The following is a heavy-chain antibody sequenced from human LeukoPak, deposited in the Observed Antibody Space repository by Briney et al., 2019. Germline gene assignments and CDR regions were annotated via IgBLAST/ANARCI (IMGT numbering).Heavy chain of an antibody. CDR3: ARDGDSSWSYYYYYYMDV. V-gene: IGHV1-18*01. CDR1: GYTFTSYG. Sequence: ASVKVSCKASGYTFTSYGISWVRQAPGQGLEWMGWISAYNGNTNYAQKLQGRVTMTTDTSTSTAYMELRSLRSDDTAVYYCARDGDSSWSYYYYYYMDVWGKGTTVTVSS. CDR2: ISAYNGNT. D-gene: IGHD6-13*01. J-gene: IGHJ6*03.